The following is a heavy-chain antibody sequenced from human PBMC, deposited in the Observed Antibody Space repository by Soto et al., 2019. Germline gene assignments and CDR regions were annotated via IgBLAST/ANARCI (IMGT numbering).Heavy chain of an antibody. V-gene: IGHV1-69*01. D-gene: IGHD3-22*01. Sequence: QVQLVQSGAEVKKPGSSVKVSCKASGGTFSSYAISWVRQAPGQGLEWMGGIIPIFGTANYAQKFQGRVTSTADESTSTAYMELSSLRSEDTAVYYCARTFLDYYDSSGYYPIFDYWGQGTLVTVSS. CDR3: ARTFLDYYDSSGYYPIFDY. CDR1: GGTFSSYA. J-gene: IGHJ4*02. CDR2: IIPIFGTA.